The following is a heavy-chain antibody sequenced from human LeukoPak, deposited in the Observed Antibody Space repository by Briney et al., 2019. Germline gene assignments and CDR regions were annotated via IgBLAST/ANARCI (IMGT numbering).Heavy chain of an antibody. CDR2: IIPMFNIT. Sequence: ASVKVSCKASGYTFTSYYMHWVRQAPGQGLEWMGGIIPMFNITTYAQNFQGRVTFTADESTTTAYMELSSLRSEDTAMYYCAREMGSLEHWGQGTLVIVSS. V-gene: IGHV1-46*01. CDR3: AREMGSLEH. D-gene: IGHD3-16*01. J-gene: IGHJ1*01. CDR1: GYTFTSYY.